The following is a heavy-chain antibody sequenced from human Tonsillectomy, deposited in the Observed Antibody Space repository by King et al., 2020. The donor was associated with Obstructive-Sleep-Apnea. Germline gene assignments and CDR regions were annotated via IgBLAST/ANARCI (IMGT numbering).Heavy chain of an antibody. CDR2: ISYEGSNK. J-gene: IGHJ4*02. CDR3: AKQGGLSSSDWSGFDF. D-gene: IGHD6-13*01. Sequence: HVQLVESGGGVVQPGRSLRLSCAASGFSFSTYGMHWVRQTPGKGLEWVALISYEGSNKYYADSLKGRFTISRDNSQNTLYLQMNGLRAEDTAVYYCAKQGGLSSSDWSGFDFWGQGTQVTVSS. V-gene: IGHV3-30*18. CDR1: GFSFSTYG.